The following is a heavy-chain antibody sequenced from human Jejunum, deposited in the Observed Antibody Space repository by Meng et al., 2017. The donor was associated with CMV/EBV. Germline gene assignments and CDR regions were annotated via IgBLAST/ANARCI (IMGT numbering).Heavy chain of an antibody. D-gene: IGHD3-10*01. CDR2: ISYDANNK. Sequence: FHFRPYGMHWVRQAPGKGLQWVAVISYDANNKYYADSVKGRFTISRDNSRNTLYLQMDGLRPEDTAVYFCARNTFYYGSGTKYFDYWGQGTLVTVSS. J-gene: IGHJ4*02. CDR1: FHFRPYG. CDR3: ARNTFYYGSGTKYFDY. V-gene: IGHV3-30*19.